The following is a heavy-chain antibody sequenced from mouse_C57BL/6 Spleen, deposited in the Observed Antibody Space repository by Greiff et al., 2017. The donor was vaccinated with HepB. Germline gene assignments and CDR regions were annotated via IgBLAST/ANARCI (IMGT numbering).Heavy chain of an antibody. CDR3: ARGYPYFDC. CDR1: GYTFTSYW. Sequence: QVHVKQPGAELVRPGSSVKLSCKASGYTFTSYWMDWVKQRPGQGLEWIGNINPSDSETHYNQKFKDKATLTVDKSSSTAYMQLSSLTSEDSAVYYCARGYPYFDCWGQGATLTVSS. CDR2: INPSDSET. V-gene: IGHV1-61*01. J-gene: IGHJ2*01. D-gene: IGHD5-1-1*01.